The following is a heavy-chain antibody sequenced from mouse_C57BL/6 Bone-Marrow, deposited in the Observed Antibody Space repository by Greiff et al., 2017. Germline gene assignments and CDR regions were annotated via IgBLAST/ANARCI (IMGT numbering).Heavy chain of an antibody. CDR3: ARLGGYYVYYYAMDY. CDR1: GYTFTSYW. J-gene: IGHJ4*01. CDR2: IHPNSGST. V-gene: IGHV1-64*01. Sequence: VQLQQPGAELVKPGASVKLSCKASGYTFTSYWIHWVKQRPGQGLEWIGMIHPNSGSTNYNEKFKSKATLTVDKSSSTAYMQLSSLTSEDSAVYYCARLGGYYVYYYAMDYWGQGTSVTVSS. D-gene: IGHD2-3*01.